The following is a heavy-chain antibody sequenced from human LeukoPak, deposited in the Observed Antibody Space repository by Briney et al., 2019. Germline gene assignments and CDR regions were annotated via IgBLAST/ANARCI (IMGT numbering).Heavy chain of an antibody. D-gene: IGHD1-14*01. CDR2: IWYDGSNK. Sequence: GRSLRLSCVASGFTFSSYGMHWVRQAPGKGLEWVAVIWYDGSNKYYADSVKGRFTISRDDSKNTLYLQMNSLRAEDTAVYYCARDRNIRYFDCWGQGTLVTVSS. V-gene: IGHV3-33*01. CDR1: GFTFSSYG. J-gene: IGHJ4*02. CDR3: ARDRNIRYFDC.